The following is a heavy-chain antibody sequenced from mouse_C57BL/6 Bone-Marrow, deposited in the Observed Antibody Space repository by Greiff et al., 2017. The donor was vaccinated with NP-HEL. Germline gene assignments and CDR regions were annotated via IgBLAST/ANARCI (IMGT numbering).Heavy chain of an antibody. CDR2: ISDGGSYT. J-gene: IGHJ2*01. V-gene: IGHV5-4*01. D-gene: IGHD1-1*02. CDR1: GFTFSSYA. CDR3: ARDGGTDY. Sequence: EVQLVESGGGLVKPGGSLKLSCAASGFTFSSYAMSWVRQTPEKRLEWVATISDGGSYTYYPDNVKGRFTISRDNAKNNLYLQMSHLKSEDTARYYCARDGGTDYWGQGTTLTVSS.